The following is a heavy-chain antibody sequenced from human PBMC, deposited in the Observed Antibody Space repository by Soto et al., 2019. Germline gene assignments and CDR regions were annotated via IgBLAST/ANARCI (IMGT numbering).Heavy chain of an antibody. V-gene: IGHV3-23*01. CDR3: AKPKNYDTLTLNSGPAV. J-gene: IGHJ6*02. Sequence: GGSLRLSCAASGITISSYAMRWVRQAPGKGLEWVSGVSGSGTSTYYADSVKGRFTISRDNSKNTVYLQMNSLRANDTAVYFCAKPKNYDTLTLNSGPAVWGQGTTVTSP. CDR2: VSGSGTST. CDR1: GITISSYA. D-gene: IGHD3-9*01.